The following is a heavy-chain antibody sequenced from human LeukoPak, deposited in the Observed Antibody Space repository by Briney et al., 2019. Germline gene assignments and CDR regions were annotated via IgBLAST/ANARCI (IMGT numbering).Heavy chain of an antibody. CDR1: GYTFTGYY. Sequence: ASVKVSCKASGYTFTGYYMHWVRQAPGQGLEWMGWINPNSGGTNYARKFQGRVTMTRDTSISTAYMELSRLRSDDTAVYYCARGVPEDDYWGQGTLVTVSS. J-gene: IGHJ4*02. V-gene: IGHV1-2*02. D-gene: IGHD1-1*01. CDR3: ARGVPEDDY. CDR2: INPNSGGT.